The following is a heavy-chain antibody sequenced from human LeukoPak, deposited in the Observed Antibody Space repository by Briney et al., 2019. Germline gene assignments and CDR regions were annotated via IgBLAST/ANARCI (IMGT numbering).Heavy chain of an antibody. Sequence: PGGSLRLSCAASRFTFSNYEMHWVRQAPGKGPEWLSYISTSSRTIYYADSVKGRFTISRDNAKNSLYLQMNSLRAEDTAVYYCAREYYYDRVDYWGQGTLVTVSS. D-gene: IGHD3-22*01. J-gene: IGHJ4*02. CDR3: AREYYYDRVDY. CDR1: RFTFSNYE. CDR2: ISTSSRTI. V-gene: IGHV3-48*03.